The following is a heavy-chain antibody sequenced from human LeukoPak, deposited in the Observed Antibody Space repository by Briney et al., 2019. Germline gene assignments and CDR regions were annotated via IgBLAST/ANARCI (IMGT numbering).Heavy chain of an antibody. Sequence: PSETLSLTCAVSGYSISSGYYWGWIRQPPGKGLEWIGSIYHSGSTYYNPSLKSRVTISVDTSKNQFSLKLSSVTAADTAVYYCARDGSQGSLGWFDPWGQGTLVTV. V-gene: IGHV4-38-2*02. J-gene: IGHJ5*02. CDR1: GYSISSGYY. D-gene: IGHD1-1*01. CDR2: IYHSGST. CDR3: ARDGSQGSLGWFDP.